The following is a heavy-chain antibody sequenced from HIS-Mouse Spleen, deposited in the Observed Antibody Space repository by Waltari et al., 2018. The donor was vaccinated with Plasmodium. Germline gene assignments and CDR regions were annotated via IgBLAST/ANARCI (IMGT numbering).Heavy chain of an antibody. CDR2: IYHSGST. J-gene: IGHJ6*02. V-gene: IGHV4-38-2*02. D-gene: IGHD3-10*01. Sequence: QVQLQESGPGLVKPSETLSLTCTVSGYSISSGSYWGWLRQPPGKGLEWIGSIYHSGSTYYNPSLKSRVTISVDTSKNQFSLKLSSVTAADTAVYYCARVDYGSGDYYYYYGMDVWGQGTTVTVSS. CDR1: GYSISSGSY. CDR3: ARVDYGSGDYYYYYGMDV.